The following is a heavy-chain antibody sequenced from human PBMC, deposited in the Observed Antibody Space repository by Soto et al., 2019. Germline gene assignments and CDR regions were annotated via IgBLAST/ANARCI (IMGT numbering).Heavy chain of an antibody. CDR2: IYYSGNT. Sequence: PSETLSLTCTVSSGSISSSSYFWGWLRQPPGKGLEWIGNIYYSGNTYYNPSLKSRVTISVDTSKNHFSLKLNSVTAADTAVYYCARVLRDYPFYYYYMDVWGKGTTVTVSS. D-gene: IGHD4-17*01. CDR1: SGSISSSSYF. CDR3: ARVLRDYPFYYYYMDV. J-gene: IGHJ6*03. V-gene: IGHV4-39*02.